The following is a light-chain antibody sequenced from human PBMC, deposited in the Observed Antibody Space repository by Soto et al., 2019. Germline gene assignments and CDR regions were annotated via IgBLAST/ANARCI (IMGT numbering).Light chain of an antibody. CDR1: QDISNY. Sequence: DIQMTQSPSSLSASVGDRVTITCQASQDISNYLNWYQQKPGKAPKLLIYDASNLETGVPSRFSGSGSGTDFTFTISSLQPEDIATYYCQKYDNLPTWTFGQGTKVDIK. CDR3: QKYDNLPTWT. V-gene: IGKV1-33*01. CDR2: DAS. J-gene: IGKJ1*01.